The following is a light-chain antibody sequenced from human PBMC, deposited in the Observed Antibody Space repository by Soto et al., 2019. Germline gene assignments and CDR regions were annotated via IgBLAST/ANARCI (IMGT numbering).Light chain of an antibody. Sequence: DIQMTQSPSTLSACVGDRVTITCRASQSISTWLAWYQQRPGKAPHLLIYDASRLQSGVPSRFTGSGSGTEFALTVSSLQPDDFATYYCQHRVFGPGTRLEIK. CDR1: QSISTW. CDR2: DAS. V-gene: IGKV1-5*01. J-gene: IGKJ5*01. CDR3: QHRV.